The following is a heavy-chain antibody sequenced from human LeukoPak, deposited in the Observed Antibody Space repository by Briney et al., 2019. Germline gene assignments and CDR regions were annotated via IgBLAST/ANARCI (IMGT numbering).Heavy chain of an antibody. J-gene: IGHJ4*02. D-gene: IGHD6-13*01. V-gene: IGHV3-30*18. CDR3: AKDMWIDKAAAGTAGFDY. Sequence: GGSLRLSCAASGFTFSSSWLHWVCQAPGKGLEWVAVISYDGSNKYYADSVKGRFTISRDNSKNTLYLQMNSLRAEDTAVYYCAKDMWIDKAAAGTAGFDYWGQGTLVTVSS. CDR1: GFTFSSSW. CDR2: ISYDGSNK.